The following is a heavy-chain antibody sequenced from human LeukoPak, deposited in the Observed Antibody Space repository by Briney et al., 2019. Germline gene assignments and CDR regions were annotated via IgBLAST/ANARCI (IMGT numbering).Heavy chain of an antibody. CDR2: SYYSGTT. Sequence: SETLSLTCTVSGGXISSYYCSWIRQPPGKGLEWIGYSYYSGTTTPHPSLKSRVTISVDPSKNQFSLRLTSVTAADTAVYYCARHGGSGSFDYWGQGILVTVSS. V-gene: IGHV4-59*08. CDR1: GGXISSYY. CDR3: ARHGGSGSFDY. D-gene: IGHD3-3*01. J-gene: IGHJ4*02.